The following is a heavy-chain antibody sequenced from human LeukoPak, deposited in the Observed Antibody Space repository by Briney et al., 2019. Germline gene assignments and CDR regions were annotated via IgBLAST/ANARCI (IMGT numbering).Heavy chain of an antibody. Sequence: SETLSLTCTVSGYSISSGYYWGWIRQPPGKGLEWIGSIYHSGSTYYNPSLKSRVTISVDTSKKQFSLKLSSVTAADTAVYYCARESKDFWSGYRYYFDYWGQGTLVTVSS. CDR2: IYHSGST. CDR1: GYSISSGYY. CDR3: ARESKDFWSGYRYYFDY. D-gene: IGHD3-3*01. V-gene: IGHV4-38-2*02. J-gene: IGHJ4*02.